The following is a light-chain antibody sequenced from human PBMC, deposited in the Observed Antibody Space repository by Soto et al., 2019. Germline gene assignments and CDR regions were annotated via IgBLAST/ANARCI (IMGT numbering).Light chain of an antibody. CDR1: SSDVGGSNY. Sequence: QSALTKPPSASGAPGQSVPISCTGTSSDVGGSNYVSWYQQHSGKAPKLMMSEVSKRPSGVTDRFSGSKSGNTASLTVSGLQAEDEDDDYCSSLAGNNNLVFGGGTTLTVL. J-gene: IGLJ2*01. CDR2: EVS. CDR3: SSLAGNNNLV. V-gene: IGLV2-8*01.